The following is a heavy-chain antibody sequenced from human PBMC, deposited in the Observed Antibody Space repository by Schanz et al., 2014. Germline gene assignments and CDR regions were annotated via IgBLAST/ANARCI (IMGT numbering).Heavy chain of an antibody. V-gene: IGHV4-39*01. Sequence: QLQLQESGPGLVKPSETLSLICSVSGGSINSNSYYWGWIRQPPGKGLEWIGSIYASGGTYYNPPPKGRVPISVDTSKTLFPRGRSSVTAADTAVYFCARRGIGGTYYREPFDYWGQGTLVTVSS. D-gene: IGHD1-26*01. CDR1: GGSINSNSYY. J-gene: IGHJ4*02. CDR2: IYASGGT. CDR3: ARRGIGGTYYREPFDY.